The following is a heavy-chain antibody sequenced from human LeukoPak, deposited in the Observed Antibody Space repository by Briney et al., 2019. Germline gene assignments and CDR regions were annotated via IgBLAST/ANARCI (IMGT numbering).Heavy chain of an antibody. Sequence: PGGSLRLSCAASGFPFSNYAMSWVRQAPGKGLEWVSSLISSGAVTYYADSVKGRFTISRDNSKNTVHLQMNSLRAEDTAVYYCARRAGGYSHPYDYWGQGILVTVSS. V-gene: IGHV3-23*01. D-gene: IGHD4-23*01. J-gene: IGHJ4*02. CDR1: GFPFSNYA. CDR3: ARRAGGYSHPYDY. CDR2: LISSGAVT.